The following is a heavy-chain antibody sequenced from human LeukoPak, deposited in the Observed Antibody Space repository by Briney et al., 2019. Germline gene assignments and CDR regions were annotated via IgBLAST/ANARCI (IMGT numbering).Heavy chain of an antibody. CDR2: INHSGST. Sequence: PSETLSLTCAVYGGSFSGYYWSWIRQPPGKGLEWIGEINHSGSTNYNPSLKSRVTISVDMSKNQFSLKLSSVTAADTAVYYCERSGVVAGLDYWGQGTLVTVSS. J-gene: IGHJ4*02. CDR3: ERSGVVAGLDY. V-gene: IGHV4-34*01. D-gene: IGHD6-19*01. CDR1: GGSFSGYY.